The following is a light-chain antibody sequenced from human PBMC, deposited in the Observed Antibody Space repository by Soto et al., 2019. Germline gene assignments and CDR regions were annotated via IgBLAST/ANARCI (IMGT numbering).Light chain of an antibody. CDR3: QQRSNWPPSA. CDR1: QSVSSN. CDR2: GAS. V-gene: IGKV3-11*01. J-gene: IGKJ5*01. Sequence: EIVKTQSPATLSVSPGERATLSCRASQSVSSNLAWYQQKPGQAPRLLIYGASNRATGIPARFSGSGSGTDFTLTISSLEPEDFAVYYCQQRSNWPPSAFGQGTRLEIK.